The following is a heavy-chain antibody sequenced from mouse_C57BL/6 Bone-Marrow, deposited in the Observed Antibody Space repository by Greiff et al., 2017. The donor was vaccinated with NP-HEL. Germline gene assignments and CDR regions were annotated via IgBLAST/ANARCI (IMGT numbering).Heavy chain of an antibody. CDR1: GFTFSDYY. CDR2: ISNGGGST. J-gene: IGHJ4*01. V-gene: IGHV5-12*01. Sequence: EVKLVESGGGLVQPGGSLKLSCAASGFTFSDYYMYWVRQTPEKRLEWVAYISNGGGSTYYPDTVKGRFTISRDNAKNTLYLQMSRLKSEDTAMYYCASYGSSYLYAMDYWGQGTSVTVSS. CDR3: ASYGSSYLYAMDY. D-gene: IGHD1-1*01.